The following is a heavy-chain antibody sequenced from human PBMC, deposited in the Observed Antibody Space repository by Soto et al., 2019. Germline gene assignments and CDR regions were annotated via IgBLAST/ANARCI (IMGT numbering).Heavy chain of an antibody. CDR3: ARAFLVTAPYFDY. CDR1: GGSISSYY. J-gene: IGHJ4*02. CDR2: IYYSGST. Sequence: SETLSLTCTVSGGSISSYYWSWIRQPPGKGLEWIGYIYYSGSTNYNPSLKSRVTISVDTSKNQFSLKLSSVTAADTAVYYCARAFLVTAPYFDYWGQGTLVTVSS. V-gene: IGHV4-59*01. D-gene: IGHD2-21*02.